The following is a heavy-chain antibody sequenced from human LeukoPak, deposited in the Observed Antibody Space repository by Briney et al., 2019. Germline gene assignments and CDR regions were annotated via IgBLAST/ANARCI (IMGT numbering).Heavy chain of an antibody. Sequence: GGSLRLSCAASGFTFSSYSMNWVRQAPGKGPEWVGRMKSKRDGGATEYAAPVKGRFTISRDDSKNTAYLQMNSLKTEDTAVYYCTRHPQPTDYYASSGYHDYWGQGTLVTVSS. V-gene: IGHV3-15*01. CDR2: MKSKRDGGAT. J-gene: IGHJ4*02. CDR3: TRHPQPTDYYASSGYHDY. CDR1: GFTFSSYS. D-gene: IGHD3-22*01.